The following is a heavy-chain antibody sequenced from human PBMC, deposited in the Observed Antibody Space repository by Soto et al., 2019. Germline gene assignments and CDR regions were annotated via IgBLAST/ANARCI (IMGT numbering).Heavy chain of an antibody. Sequence: PSETLSLTCTVSGGSISSYYWSWIRQPPGKGLEWIGYIYYSGSTNCNPSLKSRVTISVDTSKNQFSLKLSSVTAADTAVYYCARQSEFSLYYCYMDVWGKGTTVTVSS. V-gene: IGHV4-59*01. CDR3: ARQSEFSLYYCYMDV. CDR2: IYYSGST. D-gene: IGHD3-10*01. J-gene: IGHJ6*03. CDR1: GGSISSYY.